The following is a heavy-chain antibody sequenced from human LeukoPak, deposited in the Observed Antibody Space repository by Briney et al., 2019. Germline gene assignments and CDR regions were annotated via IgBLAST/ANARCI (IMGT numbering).Heavy chain of an antibody. J-gene: IGHJ3*02. V-gene: IGHV4-59*08. CDR3: ARVGFTARANDAFDI. D-gene: IGHD3-16*01. Sequence: SETLSLTCTVSGDSISSYYWSWIRQPPGKGLEWIGYIYYSGSTNYNPSLKSRVTISVDTSKNRFSLKLSSVTAADTAVYYCARVGFTARANDAFDIWGQGTMVTVSS. CDR1: GDSISSYY. CDR2: IYYSGST.